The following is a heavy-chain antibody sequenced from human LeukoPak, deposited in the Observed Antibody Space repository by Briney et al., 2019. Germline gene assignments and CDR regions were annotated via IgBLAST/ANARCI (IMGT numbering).Heavy chain of an antibody. J-gene: IGHJ4*02. Sequence: SETLSLTRAVYGGSFSGYYWSWIRQPPGKGLEWIGEINHSGSTNYNPSLKSRVTISVDTSKNQFSLKLSSVTAADTAVYYCARGRLKVLRFLEWFQPSLDYWGQGTLVTVSS. CDR3: ARGRLKVLRFLEWFQPSLDY. CDR2: INHSGST. CDR1: GGSFSGYY. V-gene: IGHV4-34*01. D-gene: IGHD3-3*01.